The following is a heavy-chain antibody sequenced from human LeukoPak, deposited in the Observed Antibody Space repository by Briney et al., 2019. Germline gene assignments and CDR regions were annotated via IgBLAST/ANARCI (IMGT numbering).Heavy chain of an antibody. CDR1: VFTFSSYA. Sequence: PVGSLRLSCAASVFTFSSYAMSWVRQAPGKGLEWVSAIGGSGGSTYYADSVNGRFTISRDNFKNTLYLQMNSPRAEDTAVYYCAKVPGFQGRGVPIDYWGQGTLVTVSS. CDR2: IGGSGGST. CDR3: AKVPGFQGRGVPIDY. J-gene: IGHJ4*02. V-gene: IGHV3-23*01. D-gene: IGHD3-10*01.